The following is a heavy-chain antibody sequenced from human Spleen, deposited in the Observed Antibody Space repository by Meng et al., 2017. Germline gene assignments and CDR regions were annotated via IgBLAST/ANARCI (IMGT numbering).Heavy chain of an antibody. CDR2: INPNSGGT. V-gene: IGHV1-2*06. Sequence: QVQLGEVGTAGNKPGASVNVSCKASEYTFTGYYMHWVRQAPGQGLEWMGRINPNSGGTNYAQKFQGRVTMTRDTSISTAYMELSRLRSDDTAVYYCARGGYCGGDCHRRWPDYWGQGTLVTVSS. CDR1: EYTFTGYY. J-gene: IGHJ4*02. CDR3: ARGGYCGGDCHRRWPDY. D-gene: IGHD2-21*02.